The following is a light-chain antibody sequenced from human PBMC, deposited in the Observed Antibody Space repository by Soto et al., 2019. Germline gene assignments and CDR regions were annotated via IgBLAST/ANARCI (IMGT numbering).Light chain of an antibody. V-gene: IGKV1-12*01. CDR1: QDISRW. Sequence: DIQMTQSPSSVSASVGDRVTITCRASQDISRWLAWYQQKPGKAPKLLTYGASNLQSGVPSRFSGSGSGTDFTLTISSLQPEDFATYYCQQATRFPVSFGGGTKVEIK. CDR2: GAS. J-gene: IGKJ4*01. CDR3: QQATRFPVS.